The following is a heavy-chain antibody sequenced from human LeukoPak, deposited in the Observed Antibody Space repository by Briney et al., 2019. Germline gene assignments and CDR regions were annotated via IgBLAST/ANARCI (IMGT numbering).Heavy chain of an antibody. CDR2: INHSGST. D-gene: IGHD4-11*01. CDR3: ARTGRGDYSNYYGMDV. Sequence: PSETLSLTCTVSGGSISSSSYYWGWIRQPPGKGLEWIGEINHSGSTNYNPSLKSRVTISVDTSKNQFSLKLSSVTAADTAVYYCARTGRGDYSNYYGMDVWGQGTTVTVSS. J-gene: IGHJ6*02. CDR1: GGSISSSSYY. V-gene: IGHV4-39*07.